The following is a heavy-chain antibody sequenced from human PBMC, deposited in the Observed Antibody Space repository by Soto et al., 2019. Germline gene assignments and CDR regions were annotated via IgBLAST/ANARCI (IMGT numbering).Heavy chain of an antibody. CDR2: IYYSGST. CDR3: ARQSPTVTYYYDSSGPSFYP. CDR1: GGSISSISYY. Sequence: SETLSLTCTVSGGSISSISYYWGWIRQPPGKGLEWIGSIYYSGSTYYNPSLKSRVTISVDTSKNQFSLKLSSVTAADTAVYYCARQSPTVTYYYDSSGPSFYPWGQGTLVTVSS. V-gene: IGHV4-39*01. D-gene: IGHD3-22*01. J-gene: IGHJ5*02.